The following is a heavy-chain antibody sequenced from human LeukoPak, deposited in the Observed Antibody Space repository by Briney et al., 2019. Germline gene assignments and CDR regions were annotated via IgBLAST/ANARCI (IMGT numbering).Heavy chain of an antibody. CDR3: ARRKDTAMVYAFDI. CDR2: IIPIFGTA. V-gene: IGHV1-69*13. D-gene: IGHD5-18*01. Sequence: ASVKVSCKASVGTFSSYAISWARQPPGQGREWMGGIIPIFGTANYAQKLEGRVTNNADESTSTAYMELSSLRSEDTAVYYCARRKDTAMVYAFDIWGQGTMVTVSS. CDR1: VGTFSSYA. J-gene: IGHJ3*02.